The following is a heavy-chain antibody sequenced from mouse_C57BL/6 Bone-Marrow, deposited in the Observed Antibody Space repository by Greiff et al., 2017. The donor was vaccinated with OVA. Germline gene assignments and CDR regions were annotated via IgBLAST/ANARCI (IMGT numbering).Heavy chain of an antibody. Sequence: DVMLVESGGDLVKPGGSLKLSCAASGFTFSSYGMSWVCQTPDKRLEWVATISSGGSYTYYPDSVKGRFTISRDNAKNTLYLQMSSLKSEDTAMYYCARRETYDYWGQGTTLTVSS. CDR2: ISSGGSYT. CDR3: ARRETYDY. V-gene: IGHV5-6*02. J-gene: IGHJ2*01. CDR1: GFTFSSYG.